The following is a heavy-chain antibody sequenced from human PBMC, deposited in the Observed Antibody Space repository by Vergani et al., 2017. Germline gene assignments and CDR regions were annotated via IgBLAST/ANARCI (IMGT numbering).Heavy chain of an antibody. J-gene: IGHJ6*03. D-gene: IGHD3-3*01. V-gene: IGHV3-30-3*01. CDR2: ISYDGSNK. CDR1: GFTFSSYA. CDR3: ARATRVLGWCPLYYYMDV. Sequence: QVQLVESGGGVVQPGRSLRLSCAASGFTFSSYAMHWVRQAPGKGLEWVAVISYDGSNKYYADSVKGRFTISRDNSKNTLYLQMNSLRAEDTAVYYCARATRVLGWCPLYYYMDVWGKGTTVTVSS.